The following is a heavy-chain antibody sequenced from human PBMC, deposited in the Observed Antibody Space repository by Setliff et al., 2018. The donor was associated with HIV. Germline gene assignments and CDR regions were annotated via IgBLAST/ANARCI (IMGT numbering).Heavy chain of an antibody. CDR3: ARVGPPRDYYDSSGYYWYFDL. CDR1: GGSISSHY. CDR2: IYYSGST. Sequence: SETLSLTCTVSGGSISSHYWSWIRQPPGKGLEWIGSIYYSGSTNYNPSLKSRVTISVDTSKNQFSPKLSSVTAADTAVYYCARVGPPRDYYDSSGYYWYFDLWGRGTLVTVSS. D-gene: IGHD3-22*01. V-gene: IGHV4-59*11. J-gene: IGHJ2*01.